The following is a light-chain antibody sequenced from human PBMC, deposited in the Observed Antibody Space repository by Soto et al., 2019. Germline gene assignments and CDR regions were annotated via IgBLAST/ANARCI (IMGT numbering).Light chain of an antibody. CDR2: DAS. V-gene: IGKV1-5*01. CDR1: QTISSW. Sequence: IKKTPSPSCPSAKDRDRVTITSLASQTISSWLAWYQQKPGKAPNLLIYDASTLERGVPSRFSGTGSGTEFTLTIDRLQPDDFATYYCQQYHTSSITFGQGTRLEIK. CDR3: QQYHTSSIT. J-gene: IGKJ5*01.